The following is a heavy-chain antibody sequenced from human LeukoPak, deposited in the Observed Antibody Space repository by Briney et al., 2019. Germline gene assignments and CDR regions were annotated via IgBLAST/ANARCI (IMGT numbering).Heavy chain of an antibody. CDR3: ARLGPASSGWPESFDY. Sequence: GRSLRLSCAASGFTFSTSGMHWVRQAPGKGLEWVAVIWYDGSNKHYAESVKGRFSISRDNSKSTLYLQMNSLRVEDTAVYYCARLGPASSGWPESFDYWGQGTLVTVSS. V-gene: IGHV3-33*01. CDR1: GFTFSTSG. CDR2: IWYDGSNK. J-gene: IGHJ4*02. D-gene: IGHD6-19*01.